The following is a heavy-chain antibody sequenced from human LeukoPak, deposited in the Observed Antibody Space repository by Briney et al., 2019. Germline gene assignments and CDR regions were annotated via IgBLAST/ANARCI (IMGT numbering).Heavy chain of an antibody. V-gene: IGHV3-23*01. CDR2: ICSNDNNT. D-gene: IGHD3-3*01. J-gene: IGHJ3*01. CDR3: ATFRFLGT. CDR1: GFTFSSYA. Sequence: PGGSLRFSCAASGFTFSSYAMNWVRQAPGKGLEWVSAICSNDNNTYYANSVKGRFTISRDNSKNTLSLQLNSLRAEDTAIYYCATFRFLGTWGQGTMVTVSP.